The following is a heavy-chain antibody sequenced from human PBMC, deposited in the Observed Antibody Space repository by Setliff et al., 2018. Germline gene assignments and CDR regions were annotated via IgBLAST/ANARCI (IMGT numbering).Heavy chain of an antibody. D-gene: IGHD2-2*01. Sequence: SETLSLTCAVSDFSVGSVYYWGWIRQPPGRGLEWIANIYYSGTTHYSPSFQSRVTMSVDPSKNQFSLNLSSVTAADTALYYCARTSTGRYFDLWGRGTLVTVSS. J-gene: IGHJ2*01. CDR2: IYYSGTT. V-gene: IGHV4-38-2*01. CDR3: ARTSTGRYFDL. CDR1: DFSVGSVYY.